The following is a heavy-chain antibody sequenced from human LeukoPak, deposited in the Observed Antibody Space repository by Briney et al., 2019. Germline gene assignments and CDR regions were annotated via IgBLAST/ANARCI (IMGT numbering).Heavy chain of an antibody. D-gene: IGHD6-19*01. Sequence: GGSLRLSCAASGFTFSSYSTNWVRQAPGKGLEWVSSISSSSSYIYYADSVKGRFTISGDNAKNSLYLQMISLRAEDTAVYYCASLGGSGWSVGGYYYGMDVWGQGTTVTVSS. CDR3: ASLGGSGWSVGGYYYGMDV. J-gene: IGHJ6*02. CDR2: ISSSSSYI. V-gene: IGHV3-21*01. CDR1: GFTFSSYS.